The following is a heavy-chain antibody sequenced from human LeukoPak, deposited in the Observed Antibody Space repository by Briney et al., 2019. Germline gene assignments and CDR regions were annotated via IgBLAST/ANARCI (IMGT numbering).Heavy chain of an antibody. J-gene: IGHJ4*02. CDR1: GFTFSSYS. Sequence: GGSLRLSCAASGFTFSSYSMNWVRQAPGKGLEWVSSISSSSSYIYYADSVKGRITISRDNAKNSLYLQMNSLRAEDTAVYYCARDSALQWLVPKSKFDYWGQGTLVTVSS. V-gene: IGHV3-21*01. CDR3: ARDSALQWLVPKSKFDY. D-gene: IGHD6-19*01. CDR2: ISSSSSYI.